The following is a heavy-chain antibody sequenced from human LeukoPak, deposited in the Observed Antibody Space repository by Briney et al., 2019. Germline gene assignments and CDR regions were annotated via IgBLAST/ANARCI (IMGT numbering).Heavy chain of an antibody. CDR1: GFTFSSYI. D-gene: IGHD3-10*01. V-gene: IGHV3-48*04. J-gene: IGHJ5*02. CDR2: ISSSSSTI. Sequence: GGSLRLSCAASGFTFSSYIMNWVRQAPGKGLEWVSYISSSSSTIYYADSVKGRFTISRDNAKNSLYLQMNSLRAEDTAVYYCARVDYGSGSYYNWFDPWGQGTLVTVSS. CDR3: ARVDYGSGSYYNWFDP.